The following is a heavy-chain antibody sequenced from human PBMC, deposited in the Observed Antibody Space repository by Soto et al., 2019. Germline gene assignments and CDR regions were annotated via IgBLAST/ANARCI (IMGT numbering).Heavy chain of an antibody. J-gene: IGHJ4*02. Sequence: PSETLSLTCTVSGGSISSGNFYWNWIRQPPGKGLEWIGYIYYSGSTFYNPSLKSRITISVDTSRNQFSLKLSSVTAADTAVYYCARFVRWRQSNPPGIFDYWGQGTLVTVS. V-gene: IGHV4-30-4*01. D-gene: IGHD2-15*01. CDR3: ARFVRWRQSNPPGIFDY. CDR2: IYYSGST. CDR1: GGSISSGNFY.